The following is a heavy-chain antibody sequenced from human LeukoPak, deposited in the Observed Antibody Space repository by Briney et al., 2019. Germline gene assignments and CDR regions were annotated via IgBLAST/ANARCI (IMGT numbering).Heavy chain of an antibody. J-gene: IGHJ4*02. V-gene: IGHV3-7*03. D-gene: IGHD4-17*01. CDR3: ARTYGDYVYILGY. CDR1: GFTFSMSW. CDR2: INGHGSEI. Sequence: GGSLRLSCAASGFTFSMSWMTWVRQAPGKGLEWVASINGHGSEIHYVDSVKGRFTISRDISKNTVYLQMNSLRAEDTAVYYCARTYGDYVYILGYWGQGTLVTVSS.